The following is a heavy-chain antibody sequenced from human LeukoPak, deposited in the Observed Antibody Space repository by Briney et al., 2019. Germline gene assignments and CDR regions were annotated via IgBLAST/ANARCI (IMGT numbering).Heavy chain of an antibody. V-gene: IGHV3-74*01. D-gene: IGHD6-13*01. Sequence: GGSLRLSCAASGFTFSSYWMHWVRQAPGEWLGWVSRINSDGSSTSYADSVKGRFTISRDNAKNTLYLQMNSLRAEDTAVYYCARQEQSFRISSYFDYWGQGTLVTVSS. CDR2: INSDGSST. J-gene: IGHJ4*02. CDR1: GFTFSSYW. CDR3: ARQEQSFRISSYFDY.